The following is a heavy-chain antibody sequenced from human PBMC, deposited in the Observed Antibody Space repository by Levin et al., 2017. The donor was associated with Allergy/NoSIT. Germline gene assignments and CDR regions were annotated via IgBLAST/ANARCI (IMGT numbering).Heavy chain of an antibody. Sequence: PVKVSCKASGGTFSSYAISWVRQAPGQGLEWMGGIIPIFGTANYAQKFQGRVTITADESTSTAYMELSSLRSEDTAVYYCAESERYCSGGSCYSGGYWGQGTLVTVSS. V-gene: IGHV1-69*13. D-gene: IGHD2-15*01. CDR2: IIPIFGTA. CDR3: AESERYCSGGSCYSGGY. CDR1: GGTFSSYA. J-gene: IGHJ4*02.